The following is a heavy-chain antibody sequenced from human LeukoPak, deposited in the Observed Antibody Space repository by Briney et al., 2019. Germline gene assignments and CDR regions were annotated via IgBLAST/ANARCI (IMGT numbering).Heavy chain of an antibody. Sequence: SETLSLTCAVYGGSFSGYYWSWIRQPPGKGLEWIGEINHSGSTNYNPSLKSRVTISVDTSKNQFSLKLSSVTAADTAVYYCARGDSTVDWFGPWGQGTLVTVSS. V-gene: IGHV4-34*01. CDR2: INHSGST. J-gene: IGHJ5*02. CDR3: ARGDSTVDWFGP. CDR1: GGSFSGYY. D-gene: IGHD2-2*01.